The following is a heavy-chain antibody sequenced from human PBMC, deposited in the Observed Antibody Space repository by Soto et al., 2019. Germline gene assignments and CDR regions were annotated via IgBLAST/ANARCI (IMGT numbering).Heavy chain of an antibody. CDR1: GGSISSGGYY. CDR3: ARDLVGGDGMGV. D-gene: IGHD1-26*01. V-gene: IGHV4-31*03. J-gene: IGHJ6*02. Sequence: SETLSLTCTVSGGSISSGGYYWSWIRQHPGKGLEWIGYIYYSGSTYYNPSLKSRVTIPVDTSKNQFSLKLSSVTAADTAVYYCARDLVGGDGMGVWGQGTTVTVSS. CDR2: IYYSGST.